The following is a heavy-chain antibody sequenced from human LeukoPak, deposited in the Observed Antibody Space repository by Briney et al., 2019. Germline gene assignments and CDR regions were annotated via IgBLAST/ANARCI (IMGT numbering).Heavy chain of an antibody. CDR1: GGSISSYY. CDR2: INHSGST. D-gene: IGHD6-19*01. V-gene: IGHV4-34*01. J-gene: IGHJ4*02. CDR3: ARGRSGWYARTGDYFDY. Sequence: KTSETLSLTCTVSGGSISSYYWSWLRQPPGKGLEWIGEINHSGSTNYNPSLKSRVTISVDTSKNQFSLKLSSVTAADTAVYYCARGRSGWYARTGDYFDYWGQGTLVTVSS.